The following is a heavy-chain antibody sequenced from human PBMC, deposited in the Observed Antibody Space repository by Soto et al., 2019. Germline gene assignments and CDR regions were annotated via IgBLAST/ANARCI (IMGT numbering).Heavy chain of an antibody. V-gene: IGHV3-48*03. D-gene: IGHD3-10*01. CDR2: ISSSGSTI. J-gene: IGHJ3*02. CDR1: GFTFSSYE. Sequence: PRGSLRLSCAASGFTFSSYEMNWVRQAPGKGLEWVSYISSSGSTIYYADSVKGRFTISRDNAKNSLYLQMNSLRAEDTAVYYCALLWFGELVGHASDIWGQGTMVTVSS. CDR3: ALLWFGELVGHASDI.